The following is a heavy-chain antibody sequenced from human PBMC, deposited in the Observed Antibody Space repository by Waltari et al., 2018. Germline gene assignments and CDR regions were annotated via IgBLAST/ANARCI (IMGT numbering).Heavy chain of an antibody. Sequence: EVQLLESGGGLVQPGGSLRLSCAASGFTFSSYALSWVRQAPGKGLEWVSAISGSGGSTYYADSVKGRFTISRDNSKNTLYLQMNSLRAEDTAVYYCAKDSLYDTGGMDVWGQGTTVTVSS. V-gene: IGHV3-23*01. D-gene: IGHD3-16*01. CDR2: ISGSGGST. CDR3: AKDSLYDTGGMDV. CDR1: GFTFSSYA. J-gene: IGHJ6*02.